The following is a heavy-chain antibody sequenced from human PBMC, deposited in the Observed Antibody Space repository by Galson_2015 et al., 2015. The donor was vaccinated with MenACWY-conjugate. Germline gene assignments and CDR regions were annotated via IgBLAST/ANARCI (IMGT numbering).Heavy chain of an antibody. J-gene: IGHJ4*02. CDR1: GGTFNTHA. D-gene: IGHD1-26*01. V-gene: IGHV1-69*13. CDR3: ARDRVGQTNFYYFDD. CDR2: VIPIVSTP. Sequence: SVKVSCKVSGGTFNTHALTWVRQAPGHGLEWMGGVIPIVSTPNYAQKFQGRLTISADDSTSSAYMELKNLTSDDTAVYYCARDRVGQTNFYYFDDWGQGTVVTVSS.